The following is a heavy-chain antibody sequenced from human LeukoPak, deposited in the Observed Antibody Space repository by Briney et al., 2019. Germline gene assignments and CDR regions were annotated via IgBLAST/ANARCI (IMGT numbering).Heavy chain of an antibody. CDR2: IYTSGST. D-gene: IGHD1-26*01. J-gene: IGHJ4*02. V-gene: IGHV4-4*07. CDR1: GGSISSYY. CDR3: ARDNGIYPSFEH. Sequence: SETLSLTCTVSGGSISSYYWSWIRQPAGKGLEWIGRIYTSGSTKYNPSLKSRVTISVDTSKNQFSLKVTSVTAADTAVYYCARDNGIYPSFEHWGQGTLVTVSS.